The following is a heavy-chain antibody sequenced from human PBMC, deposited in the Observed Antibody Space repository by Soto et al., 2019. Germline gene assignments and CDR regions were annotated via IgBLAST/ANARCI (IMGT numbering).Heavy chain of an antibody. Sequence: QVQLVESGGGVVQPGRSLRLSCAASGFTFSSYVMHWVRQAPGKGLEWVAVISYDGSNKYYADSVKGRFTISRDNSKNTLYLQMNSLRAEDTAVYYCAKTLGIAVAGTDYWGQGTLVTVSS. CDR2: ISYDGSNK. D-gene: IGHD6-19*01. CDR3: AKTLGIAVAGTDY. V-gene: IGHV3-30*18. CDR1: GFTFSSYV. J-gene: IGHJ4*02.